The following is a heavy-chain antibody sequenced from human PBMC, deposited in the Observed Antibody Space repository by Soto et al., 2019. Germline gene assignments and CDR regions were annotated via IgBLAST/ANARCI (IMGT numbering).Heavy chain of an antibody. CDR2: IYYSGST. J-gene: IGHJ6*02. CDR1: GGTISSSSYC. CDR3: ARVPRWPHYYYGMDV. D-gene: IGHD4-17*01. V-gene: IGHV4-39*07. Sequence: SETLSLTCTVSGGTISSSSYCWGWLRQPPGKGLEWIGSIYYSGSTYYNPSLKSRVTISVDTSKNQFSLKLSSVTAADTAVYYCARVPRWPHYYYGMDVWGQGTTVTVSS.